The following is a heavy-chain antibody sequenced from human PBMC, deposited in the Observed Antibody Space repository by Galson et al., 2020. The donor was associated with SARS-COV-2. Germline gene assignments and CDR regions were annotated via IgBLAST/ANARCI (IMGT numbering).Heavy chain of an antibody. J-gene: IGHJ5*02. Sequence: PGGSLRLSCTASGFTFGDYAMSWFRQAPGKGLEWVGFIRSKAYGGTTEYAASVKGRFTISRDDSKSIAYLQMNSLKTEDTAVYYCTRGGYYYDSSGYPFLGWFDPWGQGTLVTVSS. CDR1: GFTFGDYA. V-gene: IGHV3-49*03. CDR2: IRSKAYGGTT. D-gene: IGHD3-22*01. CDR3: TRGGYYYDSSGYPFLGWFDP.